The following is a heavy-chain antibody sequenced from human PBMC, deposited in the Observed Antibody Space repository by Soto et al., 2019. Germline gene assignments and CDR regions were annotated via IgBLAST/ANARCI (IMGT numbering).Heavy chain of an antibody. CDR3: ARDDSGYSSGWYVY. Sequence: QVQLVQSGAEVKKPGSSVKVSCKASGGTFSSYAISWVRQAPGQGLEWMGGIIPIFGTANYAQKFQGRVTITADESTSTAYTELSSLRSEDTAVYYCARDDSGYSSGWYVYWGQGTLVTVSS. D-gene: IGHD6-19*01. CDR1: GGTFSSYA. CDR2: IIPIFGTA. J-gene: IGHJ4*02. V-gene: IGHV1-69*01.